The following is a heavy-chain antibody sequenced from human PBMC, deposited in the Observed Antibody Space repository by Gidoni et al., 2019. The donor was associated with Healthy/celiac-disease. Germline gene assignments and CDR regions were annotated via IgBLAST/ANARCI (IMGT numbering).Heavy chain of an antibody. D-gene: IGHD6-13*01. Sequence: QVQLQQWGAGLLKTSETLSLTCAVYGGSFSGYYWSWIRQPPGKGLEWIGEINHSGSTNYNPSLKSRVTISVDTSKNQFSLKLSSVTAADTAVYYCARGSIAAAEHWRWFDPWGQGTLVTVSS. V-gene: IGHV4-34*01. CDR3: ARGSIAAAEHWRWFDP. CDR2: INHSGST. J-gene: IGHJ5*02. CDR1: GGSFSGYY.